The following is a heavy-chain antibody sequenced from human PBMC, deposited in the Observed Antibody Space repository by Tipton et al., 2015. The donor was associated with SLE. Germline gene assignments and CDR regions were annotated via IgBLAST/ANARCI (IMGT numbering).Heavy chain of an antibody. J-gene: IGHJ4*02. D-gene: IGHD6-13*01. Sequence: QSLRLSCTVSGGSISSGDYYWSWIRQPPGKGLEWIGYIYYSGSTYYNPSLKSRVTISVDTSKNQFSLKLSSVTAADTAVYYCARVGVSSSPLDYWGQGTLVTVSS. CDR1: GGSISSGDYY. V-gene: IGHV4-30-4*01. CDR2: IYYSGST. CDR3: ARVGVSSSPLDY.